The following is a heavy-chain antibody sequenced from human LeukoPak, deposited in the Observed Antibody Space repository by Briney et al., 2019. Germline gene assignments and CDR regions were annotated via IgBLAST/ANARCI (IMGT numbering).Heavy chain of an antibody. CDR3: ARDYDSSLDY. V-gene: IGHV4-59*01. D-gene: IGHD3-16*01. Sequence: PSETLSLTCTVSGGSISSYYWSWIRHPPGKGLEWIGYIYYSGSTNYNPSLKSRVTISVDTSKNQFSLKLSSVTAADTAVYYCARDYDSSLDYWGQGTLVTVSS. CDR2: IYYSGST. J-gene: IGHJ4*02. CDR1: GGSISSYY.